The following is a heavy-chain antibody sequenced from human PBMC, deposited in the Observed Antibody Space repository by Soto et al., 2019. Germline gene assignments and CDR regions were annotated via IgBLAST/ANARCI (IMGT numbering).Heavy chain of an antibody. V-gene: IGHV4-38-2*01. D-gene: IGHD2-2*01. CDR2: IDHSGNT. Sequence: PLETLSLTCAVSGYSISTGYSWVWIRQPPGKGLEWLGNIDHSGNTYYNPSLKSRITISIDTAKNHLSLNLASVTATDTAMYFCGRVYCTTTSCFLNGVDIWGQGTTVTVSS. CDR1: GYSISTGYS. J-gene: IGHJ6*02. CDR3: GRVYCTTTSCFLNGVDI.